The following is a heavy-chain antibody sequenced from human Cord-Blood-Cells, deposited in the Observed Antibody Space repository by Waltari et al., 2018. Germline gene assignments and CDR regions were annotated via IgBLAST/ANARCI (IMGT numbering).Heavy chain of an antibody. CDR3: ARSAGGYDYYYYGMDV. D-gene: IGHD5-12*01. V-gene: IGHV1-2*04. Sequence: QVQLVQSGAEVKKPGASVKVSCKASGYTFTGYYMHWVRQAPGQGLEWMGWINPNSGGTNYAQKLQGWVTMTRDTSISTAYVELSRLRSDDTAVYYCARSAGGYDYYYYGMDVWGQGTTVTVSS. J-gene: IGHJ6*02. CDR1: GYTFTGYY. CDR2: INPNSGGT.